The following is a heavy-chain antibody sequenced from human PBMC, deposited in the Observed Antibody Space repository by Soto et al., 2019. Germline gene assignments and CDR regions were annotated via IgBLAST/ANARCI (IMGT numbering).Heavy chain of an antibody. CDR1: GFTFSSYA. J-gene: IGHJ4*02. Sequence: GGSLSLSCAASGFTFSSYAMSWVRQAPGKGLEWVSAISGSGGSTYYADSVKGRFTISRDNSKNTLYLQMNSLRAEDTAVYYCAKDRVGIAAAGYYFDYWGQGTLVTVSS. D-gene: IGHD6-13*01. CDR2: ISGSGGST. CDR3: AKDRVGIAAAGYYFDY. V-gene: IGHV3-23*01.